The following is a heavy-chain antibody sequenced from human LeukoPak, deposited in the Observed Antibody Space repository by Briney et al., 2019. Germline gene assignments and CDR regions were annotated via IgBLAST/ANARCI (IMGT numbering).Heavy chain of an antibody. J-gene: IGHJ5*02. CDR3: ARNYCSSTSCYKGSWFDP. CDR1: GGSISSGGYS. CDR2: IYYSGST. Sequence: SETLSLTCTVSGGSISSGGYSWSWIRQHPGKGLEWIGYIYYSGSTYYNPSLKSRVTISVDTSKNQFSLKLSSVTAADTAVYYCARNYCSSTSCYKGSWFDPWGQGTLVTVSS. D-gene: IGHD2-2*02. V-gene: IGHV4-31*03.